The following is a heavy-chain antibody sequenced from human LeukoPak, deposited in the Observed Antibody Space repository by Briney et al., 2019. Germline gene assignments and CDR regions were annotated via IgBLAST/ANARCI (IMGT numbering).Heavy chain of an antibody. J-gene: IGHJ4*02. V-gene: IGHV4-34*01. CDR2: INHSGST. CDR3: ARGRKWELLGYDY. CDR1: GGSFSGYY. D-gene: IGHD1-26*01. Sequence: SETLSLTCAVYGGSFSGYYWSWIRQPPGKGLEWIGEINHSGSTNYNPSLKSRVTISVDTSKNQFSLKLSSVTAADTAVYYCARGRKWELLGYDYWGQGTLVTVSS.